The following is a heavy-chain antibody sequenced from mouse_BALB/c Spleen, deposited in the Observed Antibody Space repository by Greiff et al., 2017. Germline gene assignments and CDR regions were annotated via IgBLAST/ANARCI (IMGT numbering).Heavy chain of an antibody. CDR2: ISSGGST. V-gene: IGHV5-6-5*01. CDR3: ARGRDYYGSSYGFAY. J-gene: IGHJ3*01. Sequence: EVKLVESGGGLVKPGGSLKLSCAASGFTFSSYAMSWVRQTPEKRLEWVASISSGGSTYYPDSVKGRFTISRDNARNILYLQMSSLRSEDTAMYYCARGRDYYGSSYGFAYWGQGTLVTVSA. D-gene: IGHD1-1*01. CDR1: GFTFSSYA.